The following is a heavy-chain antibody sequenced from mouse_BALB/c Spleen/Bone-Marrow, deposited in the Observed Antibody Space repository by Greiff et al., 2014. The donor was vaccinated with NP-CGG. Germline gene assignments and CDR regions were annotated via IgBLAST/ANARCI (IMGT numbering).Heavy chain of an antibody. J-gene: IGHJ2*01. CDR1: GFTFTDYY. CDR3: ARDKGSAFFDY. Sequence: DVHLVESGGGLVQPGGSLRLSCATSGFTFTDYYMNWVRQPPGKALEWLGFIRNKANGYTTEYSASVKGRFTISRDNSQSILYLQMNTLRAEDSATYYCARDKGSAFFDYWGQGTTLTVSS. D-gene: IGHD1-3*01. V-gene: IGHV7-3*02. CDR2: IRNKANGYTT.